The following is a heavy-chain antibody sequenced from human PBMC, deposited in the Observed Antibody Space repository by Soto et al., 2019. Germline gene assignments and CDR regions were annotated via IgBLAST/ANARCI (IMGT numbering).Heavy chain of an antibody. CDR2: IYYSGST. J-gene: IGHJ3*02. V-gene: IGHV4-59*12. Sequence: TSEALSLTCTVSGGSISSYYWSWIRQPPGKGLEWIGYIYYSGSTNYNPSLKSRVTISVDTSKNQFSLKLSSVTAADTAVYYCARDCGGDCYSTLWNAFDIWGQGTMVTVSS. CDR3: ARDCGGDCYSTLWNAFDI. CDR1: GGSISSYY. D-gene: IGHD2-21*02.